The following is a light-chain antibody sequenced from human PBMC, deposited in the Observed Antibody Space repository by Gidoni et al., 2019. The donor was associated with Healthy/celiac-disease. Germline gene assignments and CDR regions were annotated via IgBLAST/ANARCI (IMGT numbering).Light chain of an antibody. CDR3: QSYDSSLSGSV. CDR2: GNS. J-gene: IGLJ2*01. CDR1: SSNIGAGYD. Sequence: SVLTQPPSVSGAPGQRVTISCTGSSSNIGAGYDVPWYQQLPGTAPKLLIYGNSNRPSGVPDRFSGSKSGTSASLASTGLQAEDEADYYCQSYDSSLSGSVFGGGTKLTVL. V-gene: IGLV1-40*01.